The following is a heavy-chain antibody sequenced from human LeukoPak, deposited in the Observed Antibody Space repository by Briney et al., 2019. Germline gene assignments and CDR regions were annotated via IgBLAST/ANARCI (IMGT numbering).Heavy chain of an antibody. CDR3: ARLGVGATRDAFDI. J-gene: IGHJ3*02. CDR2: IGDSGGTT. Sequence: GGSLRLSCAASGFTFSSYAMSWVRQAPGKGLEWVSGIGDSGGTTYYADSVKGRFTISRDNAKNSLYLQMNSLRAEDTALYYCARLGVGATRDAFDIWGQGTMVTVSS. D-gene: IGHD1-26*01. CDR1: GFTFSSYA. V-gene: IGHV3-23*01.